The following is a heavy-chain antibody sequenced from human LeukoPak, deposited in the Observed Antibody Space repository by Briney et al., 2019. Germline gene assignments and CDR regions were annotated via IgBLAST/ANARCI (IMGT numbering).Heavy chain of an antibody. CDR2: INPNSGGT. CDR3: ARDWLGNKPHTYYYYYYMDV. D-gene: IGHD5-12*01. CDR1: GYMFISYG. Sequence: ASVKVSCKASGYMFISYGISWVRQAPGQGLEWMGWINPNSGGTNYAQKFQGRVTMTRDTSISTAYMELSRLRSDDTAVYYCARDWLGNKPHTYYYYYYMDVWGKGTTVTVSS. J-gene: IGHJ6*03. V-gene: IGHV1-2*02.